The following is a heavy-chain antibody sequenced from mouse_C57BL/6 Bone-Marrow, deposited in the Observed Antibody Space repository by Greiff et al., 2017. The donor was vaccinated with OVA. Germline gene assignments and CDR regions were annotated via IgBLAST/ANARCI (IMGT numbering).Heavy chain of an antibody. CDR2: INPNNGGT. Sequence: EVQLQQSGPELVKPGASVKISCKASGYTFTDYYMNWVKQSHGKSLEWIGDINPNNGGTSYNQKFKGKATLTVDKSSSTAYMELRSLTSEDSAVYYCARDDFYDYDWFAYWGQGTLVTVSA. J-gene: IGHJ3*01. CDR3: ARDDFYDYDWFAY. CDR1: GYTFTDYY. D-gene: IGHD2-4*01. V-gene: IGHV1-26*01.